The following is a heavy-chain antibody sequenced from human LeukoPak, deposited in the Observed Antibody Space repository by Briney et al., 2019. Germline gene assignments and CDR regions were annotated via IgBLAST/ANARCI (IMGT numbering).Heavy chain of an antibody. Sequence: GGSLRLSCAASGFIFSSYAMNWVRQAPGKGLEWVSGTGSTGVSTFYADSVKGRFTVSRDNSKNTLSLQINSLRAEDTAVYYCAKDPGVVPAHYFDYWGQGTLVTVSS. V-gene: IGHV3-23*01. CDR3: AKDPGVVPAHYFDY. D-gene: IGHD2-2*01. J-gene: IGHJ4*02. CDR1: GFIFSSYA. CDR2: TGSTGVST.